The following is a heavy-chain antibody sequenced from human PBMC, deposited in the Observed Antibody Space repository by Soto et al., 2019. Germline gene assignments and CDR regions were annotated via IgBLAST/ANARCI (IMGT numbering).Heavy chain of an antibody. CDR2: IRASGDST. CDR1: GFTFISYT. Sequence: PGGSLRLSCAASGFTFISYTMTWVRQAPGRGLEWVSAIRASGDSTYYADSVRGRFTISRDNSKNTLYLQMNSLRAEDTAVYYCAKEISYDSSGYYSDAFDIRGPGTMVTVSS. D-gene: IGHD3-22*01. V-gene: IGHV3-23*01. CDR3: AKEISYDSSGYYSDAFDI. J-gene: IGHJ3*02.